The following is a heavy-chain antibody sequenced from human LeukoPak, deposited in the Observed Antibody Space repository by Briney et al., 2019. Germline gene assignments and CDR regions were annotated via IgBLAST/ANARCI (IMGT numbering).Heavy chain of an antibody. CDR1: GDSISSSSYY. CDR2: FYYSGSS. CDR3: ASSIVPAARENYFDY. J-gene: IGHJ4*02. D-gene: IGHD2-2*01. V-gene: IGHV4-39*07. Sequence: SETLSLTCTVSGDSISSSSYYWGWIRQPPGKGLEWIGSFYYSGSSYYNPSLRSRVTMSVDTSKNQFSLKLSSVTAADTAVYYCASSIVPAARENYFDYWGQGTLVTVSS.